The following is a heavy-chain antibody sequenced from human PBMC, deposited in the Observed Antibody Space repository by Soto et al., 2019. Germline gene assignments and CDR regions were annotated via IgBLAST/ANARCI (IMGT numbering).Heavy chain of an antibody. D-gene: IGHD3-10*01. CDR3: AGEPFHGYYGLGDKGYYGMDV. Sequence: SETLSLTCTVSGGSMSSDYWSWIRQPPGKGLEWIGYIYYSGSTNYNPSLKSRVTISVDTSKNQFSLKLSSVTAADTAVYYCAGEPFHGYYGLGDKGYYGMDVWGQGTTVTVSS. J-gene: IGHJ6*02. V-gene: IGHV4-59*01. CDR2: IYYSGST. CDR1: GGSMSSDY.